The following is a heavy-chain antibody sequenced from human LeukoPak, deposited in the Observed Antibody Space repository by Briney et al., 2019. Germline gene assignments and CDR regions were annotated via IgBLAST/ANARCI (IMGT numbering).Heavy chain of an antibody. CDR1: GFTFSSYS. CDR2: IKQDGSET. V-gene: IGHV3-7*01. CDR3: ARGFSGSFEY. J-gene: IGHJ4*02. D-gene: IGHD1-26*01. Sequence: GGSLRLSCAASGFTFSSYSMNWVRQAPGKGLEWVANIKQDGSETRYVDSVKGRFTISRDNAKNSLFLQMNSLRADDTAVYFCARGFSGSFEYWGQGTLVTVSS.